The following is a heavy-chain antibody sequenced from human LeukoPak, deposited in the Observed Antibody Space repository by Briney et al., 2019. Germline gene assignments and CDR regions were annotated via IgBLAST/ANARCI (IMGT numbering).Heavy chain of an antibody. CDR2: ISAYNGNT. D-gene: IGHD3-22*01. CDR1: GYTFTSYG. J-gene: IGHJ4*02. V-gene: IGHV1-18*01. CDR3: ARDFRTYYYDSSGYSRH. Sequence: ASVKVSCKASGYTFTSYGISWVRQAPGQGLEWMGWISAYNGNTNYAQKLQGRVTMTTDTSTSTAYMELRSLRSDDTAVYYCARDFRTYYYDSSGYSRHWDQGTLVTVSS.